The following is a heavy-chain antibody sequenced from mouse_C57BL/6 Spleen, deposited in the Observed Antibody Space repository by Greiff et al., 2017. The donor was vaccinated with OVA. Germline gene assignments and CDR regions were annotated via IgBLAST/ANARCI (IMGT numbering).Heavy chain of an antibody. CDR3: ARSNYGNYEGNFDY. J-gene: IGHJ2*01. D-gene: IGHD2-1*01. V-gene: IGHV1-69*01. Sequence: QVQLQQPGAELVMPGASVKLSCKASGYTFTSYWMHWVKQRPGQGLEWIGEIDPSDSYTNYNQKFKGKSTLTVDKSSSTAYMQLSSLTSEDSAVYYCARSNYGNYEGNFDYWGQGTTLTVSS. CDR2: IDPSDSYT. CDR1: GYTFTSYW.